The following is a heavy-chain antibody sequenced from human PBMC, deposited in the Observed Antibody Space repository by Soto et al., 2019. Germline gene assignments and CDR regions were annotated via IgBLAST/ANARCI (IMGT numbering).Heavy chain of an antibody. CDR3: VCGPSKYYDFWSGYYHFGY. CDR2: IHPTSRVT. V-gene: IGHV1-2*04. CDR1: GYTYTGYH. D-gene: IGHD3-3*01. J-gene: IGHJ4*02. Sequence: GAPVKVSCKTSGYTYTGYHMHWVRKETGKGLEWMRLIHPTSRVTNYAQKFQGWVTMTRDTSISTAYMELSRLRSDDTAVYYCVCGPSKYYDFWSGYYHFGYWGQGTLVTVSS.